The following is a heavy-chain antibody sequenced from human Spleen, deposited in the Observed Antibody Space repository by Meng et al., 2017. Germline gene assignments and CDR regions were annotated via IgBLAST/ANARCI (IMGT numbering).Heavy chain of an antibody. D-gene: IGHD5-12*01. J-gene: IGHJ4*02. CDR3: ASSWLRPYFDY. CDR1: GDSVTSGNYY. CDR2: IYYTGST. Sequence: GRPPRSGPGLVRPSWPLPLPCTVSGDSVTSGNYYWSWIRQTPGKGPEWIGYIYYTGSTNYNPSLKSRVTISVDKSKNQFSLNLSSVTAADTAVYYCASSWLRPYFDYWGQGTLVTVSS. V-gene: IGHV4-61*01.